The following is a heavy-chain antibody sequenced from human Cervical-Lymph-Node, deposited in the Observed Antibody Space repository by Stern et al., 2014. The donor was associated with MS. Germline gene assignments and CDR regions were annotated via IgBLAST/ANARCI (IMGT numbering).Heavy chain of an antibody. J-gene: IGHJ6*02. CDR3: ARADSSGSNYYYGMDV. V-gene: IGHV4-59*01. D-gene: IGHD6-19*01. CDR2: IYCSGST. Sequence: QVQLQESGPGLVKPSETLSLTCTVSGGSISGFYWSWIRQPPGKGLEWIGSIYCSGSTKYTPSLKSRVTISVDTSKNQFSLTLNSVTAADTAVYYCARADSSGSNYYYGMDVWGHGTAVTVSS. CDR1: GGSISGFY.